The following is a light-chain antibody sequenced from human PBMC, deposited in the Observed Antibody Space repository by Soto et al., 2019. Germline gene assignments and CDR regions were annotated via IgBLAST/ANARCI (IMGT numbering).Light chain of an antibody. V-gene: IGKV1-6*01. CDR2: GAY. CDR3: IQDINSPWT. J-gene: IGKJ1*01. Sequence: AIQMTQSPSCLSASPGDRVTISCRASQGIGNALGWYQQKPGQPHKVLIYGAYNLQSGVQPRFSGSGSGTDFTLTISSLQPEDSATYYCIQDINSPWTFGQGTKVDIK. CDR1: QGIGNA.